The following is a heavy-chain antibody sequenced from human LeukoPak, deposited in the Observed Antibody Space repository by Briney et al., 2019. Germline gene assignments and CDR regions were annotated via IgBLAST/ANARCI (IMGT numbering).Heavy chain of an antibody. Sequence: SETLSLTCTVSGGSISSYYWTWIRQPPGKGLEWIGYTYYSGSSNYNPSLKSRVTISADTSKNQFSLKLSSVTAADTAVYYCARVPRSYYYYYYMDVWGKGTTVTVSS. CDR2: TYYSGSS. J-gene: IGHJ6*03. CDR3: ARVPRSYYYYYYMDV. CDR1: GGSISSYY. V-gene: IGHV4-59*01.